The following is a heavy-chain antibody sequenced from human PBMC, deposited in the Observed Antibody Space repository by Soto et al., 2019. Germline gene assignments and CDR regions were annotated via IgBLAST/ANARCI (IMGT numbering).Heavy chain of an antibody. Sequence: EVQLVESGGGLVQPGGSLRLTCAASGFTLSGYWMSWVRQAPGKGLEWVANINKDGSDKRYVDSVKGRCTISRDNPKDFRDLEMRRLGGEDPGVYECVRGGGNFDPWGQGTLVTVSS. V-gene: IGHV3-7*04. CDR1: GFTLSGYW. CDR3: VRGGGNFDP. CDR2: INKDGSDK. D-gene: IGHD3-16*01. J-gene: IGHJ5*02.